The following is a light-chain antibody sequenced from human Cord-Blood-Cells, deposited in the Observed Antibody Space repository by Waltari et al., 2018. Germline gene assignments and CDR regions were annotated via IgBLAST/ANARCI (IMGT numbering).Light chain of an antibody. CDR3: QQRSNWPIT. V-gene: IGKV3-11*01. J-gene: IGKJ5*01. Sequence: EIVLTQSPATLSLSPGDRATLSCRASQSVSSYLAWYQQKPGQAPRPLIYDASNRATGIPARFSGSGSGTDFTLTISSLEPEDFAVYYCQQRSNWPITFGQGTRLEIK. CDR2: DAS. CDR1: QSVSSY.